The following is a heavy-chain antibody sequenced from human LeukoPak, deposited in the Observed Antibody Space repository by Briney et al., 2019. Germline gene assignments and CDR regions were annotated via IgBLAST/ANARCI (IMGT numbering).Heavy chain of an antibody. CDR2: IYTSGST. V-gene: IGHV4-4*07. D-gene: IGHD2-2*01. CDR3: ARQLYCSSTSCYPFDAFDI. CDR1: GGSISSYY. J-gene: IGHJ3*02. Sequence: SETLSLTCTVSGGSISSYYWSWIRQPAGKGLEWIGRIYTSGSTNYNPSLKSRVTISVDTSKNQFSLKLSSVTAADTAVYYCARQLYCSSTSCYPFDAFDIWGQGTMVTVSS.